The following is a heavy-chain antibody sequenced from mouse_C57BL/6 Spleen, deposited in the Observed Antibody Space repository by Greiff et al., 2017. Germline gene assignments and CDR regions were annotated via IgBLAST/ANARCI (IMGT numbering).Heavy chain of an antibody. V-gene: IGHV1-64*01. CDR1: GYTFTSYW. Sequence: VQLQQPGAELVKPGASVKLSCKASGYTFTSYWMHWVKQRPGQGLEWIGMIHPNSGSTNYNEKFKSKATLTVDKSSSTAYMQLSSLTSEDSAVYYCARLGYDEYYYAMDYWGQGTSVTVSS. CDR2: IHPNSGST. D-gene: IGHD2-2*01. CDR3: ARLGYDEYYYAMDY. J-gene: IGHJ4*01.